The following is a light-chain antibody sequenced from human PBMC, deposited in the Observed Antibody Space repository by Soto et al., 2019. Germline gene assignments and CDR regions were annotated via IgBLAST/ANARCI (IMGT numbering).Light chain of an antibody. J-gene: IGLJ2*01. V-gene: IGLV2-14*01. CDR3: SSYTSSSNLL. CDR2: AVS. Sequence: QSVLTQPASVSGSPGQSITISCTGTSSDVGGYKYVSWYQQHQGKAPKLMIYAVSNRPSGGSHRFSGSKSGNTASLTISGLQAEDEADYYCSSYTSSSNLLFGGGTKLTVL. CDR1: SSDVGGYKY.